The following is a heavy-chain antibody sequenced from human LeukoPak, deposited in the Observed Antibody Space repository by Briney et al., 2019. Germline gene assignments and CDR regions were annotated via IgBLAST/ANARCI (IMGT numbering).Heavy chain of an antibody. CDR1: GFTFNSYS. J-gene: IGHJ6*02. CDR3: ARGHYGDHGMDV. V-gene: IGHV3-21*01. D-gene: IGHD3-10*01. CDR2: ISSSSSYI. Sequence: PGGSLRLSCTASGFTFNSYSVNWVRQAPGKGLEWVSYISSSSSYIYYADSVKGRFTISRDNANNSLHLQMNSLRVDDTAVYYCARGHYGDHGMDVWGQGTTVTVSS.